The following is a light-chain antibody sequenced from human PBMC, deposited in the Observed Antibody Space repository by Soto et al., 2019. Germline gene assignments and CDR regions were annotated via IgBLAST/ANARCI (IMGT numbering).Light chain of an antibody. Sequence: AIRMTQSPSSFSASTGDRVTITCRASQGISSYLAWYQQKPGKVPKLLIFDVSILASGVPSRFSGSGSGTQFTLTISSLQPEDFATYYCQQLHTYPLTFGGGTKVDIK. V-gene: IGKV1-8*01. CDR3: QQLHTYPLT. J-gene: IGKJ4*01. CDR1: QGISSY. CDR2: DVS.